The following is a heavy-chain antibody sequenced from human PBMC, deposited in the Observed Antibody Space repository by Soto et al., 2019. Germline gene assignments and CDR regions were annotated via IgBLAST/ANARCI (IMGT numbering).Heavy chain of an antibody. CDR2: ISGSGGA. V-gene: IGHV3-23*01. J-gene: IGHJ4*02. CDR1: GFTFSSYG. D-gene: IGHD2-8*01. CDR3: AKEKAEIGVPLFEY. Sequence: EVQLLESGGGLVQPGGSLRLSCAASGFTFSSYGMSWVRQAPGKSLELVSGISGSGGAYYADSVKGRFTISRDNSKNTLFLQMTSLRAEDTAVYYCAKEKAEIGVPLFEYWGQGTLVTVSS.